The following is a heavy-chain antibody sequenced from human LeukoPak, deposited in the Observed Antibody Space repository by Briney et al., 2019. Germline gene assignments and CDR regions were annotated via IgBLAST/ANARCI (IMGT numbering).Heavy chain of an antibody. Sequence: GGSLRLSCAASGFTFSSYSMNRVRQAPGKGLEWVSSISSSSSYIYYADSVKGRFTISRDNAKNSLYLQMNSLRAEDTAVYYCARDPIWWNYFDYWGQGTLVTVSS. D-gene: IGHD2-8*02. J-gene: IGHJ4*02. CDR1: GFTFSSYS. CDR3: ARDPIWWNYFDY. CDR2: ISSSSSYI. V-gene: IGHV3-21*01.